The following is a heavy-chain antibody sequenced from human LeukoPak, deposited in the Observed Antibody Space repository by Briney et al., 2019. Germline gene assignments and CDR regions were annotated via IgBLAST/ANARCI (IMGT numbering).Heavy chain of an antibody. D-gene: IGHD5-12*01. J-gene: IGHJ4*02. V-gene: IGHV1-3*01. Sequence: ASVKVSCKASGYTFTSYAMHWVRQAPGQRLERMGWINAGNGNTKYSQKFQGRVTITRDTSASTAYMELSSLRSEDTAVYYCARDRSSGYEPYFDYWGQGTLVTVSS. CDR2: INAGNGNT. CDR1: GYTFTSYA. CDR3: ARDRSSGYEPYFDY.